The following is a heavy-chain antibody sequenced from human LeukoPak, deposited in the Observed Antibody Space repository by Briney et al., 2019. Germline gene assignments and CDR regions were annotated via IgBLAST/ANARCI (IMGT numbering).Heavy chain of an antibody. CDR3: ARLQWGCSSTSCYRGWFDP. CDR2: IYTSGST. J-gene: IGHJ5*02. CDR1: GGPFRGFF. Sequence: PSETLSLTCAVYGGPFRGFFWSWIRQAPGKGLEWIGYIYTSGSTNYNPSLKSRVTISVDTSKNQFSLKLSSVTAADTAVYYCARLQWGCSSTSCYRGWFDPWGQGTLVTVSS. V-gene: IGHV4-4*09. D-gene: IGHD2-2*01.